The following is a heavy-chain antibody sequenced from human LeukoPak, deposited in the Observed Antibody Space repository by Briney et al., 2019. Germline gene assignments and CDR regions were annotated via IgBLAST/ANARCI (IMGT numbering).Heavy chain of an antibody. V-gene: IGHV4-61*05. CDR2: IYYSGST. CDR1: GGSISSSSYY. J-gene: IGHJ4*02. D-gene: IGHD6-19*01. Sequence: PSETLSLTCTVSGGSISSSSYYWGWIRQPPGKGLEWIGYIYYSGSTNYNPSLKSRVTISVDTSKNQFSLKLSSVTAADTAVYYCARQIAVAGFDYWGQGTLVTVSS. CDR3: ARQIAVAGFDY.